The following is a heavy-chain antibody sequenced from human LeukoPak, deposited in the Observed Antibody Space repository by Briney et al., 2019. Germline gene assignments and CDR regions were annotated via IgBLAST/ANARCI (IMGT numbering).Heavy chain of an antibody. J-gene: IGHJ4*02. CDR3: ARRRPAGRFFDY. CDR1: GFTFSSYW. CDR2: IKEDGSEK. D-gene: IGHD6-13*01. Sequence: GGSLRLSCAASGFTFSSYWMSWVRQAPGRGWEGVANIKEDGSEKYYVDSVEGRFTISRDNAKKSLFLQMNSLRAEDTAVYYCARRRPAGRFFDYWGQGTLVTVSS. V-gene: IGHV3-7*03.